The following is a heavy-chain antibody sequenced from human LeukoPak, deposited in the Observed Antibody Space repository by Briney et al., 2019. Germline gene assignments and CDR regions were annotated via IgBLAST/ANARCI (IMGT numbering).Heavy chain of an antibody. CDR1: GGSFSGYY. CDR3: ARGGISMVPTDY. D-gene: IGHD3-10*01. CDR2: INHSGSN. V-gene: IGHV4-34*01. J-gene: IGHJ4*02. Sequence: SETLSLTCAVYGGSFSGYYWTWIRQPPGKGLEWIGEINHSGSNNYNPSLKSRVTISVDTSKNQFSLKLNSVTAADTAVYYCARGGISMVPTDYWGQGTLVTVSS.